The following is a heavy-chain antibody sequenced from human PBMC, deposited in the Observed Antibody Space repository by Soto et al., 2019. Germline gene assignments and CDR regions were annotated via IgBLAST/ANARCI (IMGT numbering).Heavy chain of an antibody. CDR1: GGTINSGDDF. CDR2: IFYTGGT. D-gene: IGHD5-12*01. J-gene: IGHJ4*01. V-gene: IGHV4-30-4*01. Sequence: SETLSLTCSVSGGTINSGDDFWSWVRQPPGKGLEWIGSIFYTGGTYYSPSLKSRASMSMDTSKKLFSLRLRSLTAGDTAVSFCARVKATFYRHYYFDYWGHGTTVNVSP. CDR3: ARVKATFYRHYYFDY.